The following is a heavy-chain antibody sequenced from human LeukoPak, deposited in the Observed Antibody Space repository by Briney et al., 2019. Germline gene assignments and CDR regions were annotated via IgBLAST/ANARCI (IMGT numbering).Heavy chain of an antibody. CDR3: ARDTNSWCSDV. V-gene: IGHV3-21*01. D-gene: IGHD6-13*01. CDR2: IGGTRNYV. CDR1: GFTFSSYA. Sequence: GGSLRLSCAASGFTFSSYAMNWVRQAPGKGLEWVASIGGTRNYVYYADSVKGRFTMSRDNAENSLYLQMNSLRAEDTAVYFCARDTNSWCSDVWGKGTTVTVSS. J-gene: IGHJ6*04.